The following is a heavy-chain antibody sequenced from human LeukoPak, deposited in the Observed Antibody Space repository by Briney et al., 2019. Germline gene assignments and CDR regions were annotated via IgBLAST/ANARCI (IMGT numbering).Heavy chain of an antibody. Sequence: GGSLRLSCAASGFTFSSYGMHWVRQAPGKGLEWVAVIWYDGSNKYYADSVKGRFTISRDNSENTLYLQMNSLRAEDTAVYYCAREGRQWLVYYFDYWGQGTLVTVSS. D-gene: IGHD6-19*01. V-gene: IGHV3-33*01. CDR2: IWYDGSNK. CDR1: GFTFSSYG. CDR3: AREGRQWLVYYFDY. J-gene: IGHJ4*02.